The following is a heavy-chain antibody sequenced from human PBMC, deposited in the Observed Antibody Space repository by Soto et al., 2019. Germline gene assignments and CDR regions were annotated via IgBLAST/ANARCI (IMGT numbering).Heavy chain of an antibody. CDR1: GFTFSTNW. V-gene: IGHV3-74*01. J-gene: IGHJ4*02. D-gene: IGHD3-3*01. Sequence: EVQLVESGGGLVQPGGSLRLSCAASGFTFSTNWMHWVRQAPGKGLVWVSRINSDGSTTSYADSVKGRFTISRDNAKSTLYLQMRSLRADDTAMYYCAKGGTYDFPPYWGQGTLVTVSS. CDR2: INSDGSTT. CDR3: AKGGTYDFPPY.